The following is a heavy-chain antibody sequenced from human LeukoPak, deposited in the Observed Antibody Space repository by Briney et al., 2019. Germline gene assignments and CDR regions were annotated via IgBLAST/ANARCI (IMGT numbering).Heavy chain of an antibody. Sequence: GGSLRLSCAASGFTFSSAWMSWVCQTPGKGLEWVGRIKSKTDGGTTDYAAPVKGRFTISRDDSKNTLYLQMNSLKTEDTAVYHCTTDRGIAVAGCGYWGQGTLVTVSS. D-gene: IGHD6-19*01. J-gene: IGHJ4*02. CDR2: IKSKTDGGTT. CDR1: GFTFSSAW. V-gene: IGHV3-15*01. CDR3: TTDRGIAVAGCGY.